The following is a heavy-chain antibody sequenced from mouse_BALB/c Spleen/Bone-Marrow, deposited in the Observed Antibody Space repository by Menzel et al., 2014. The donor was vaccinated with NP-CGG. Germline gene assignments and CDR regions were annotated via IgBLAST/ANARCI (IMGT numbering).Heavy chain of an antibody. D-gene: IGHD4-1*01. J-gene: IGHJ2*01. CDR3: ARDWDEYYFDY. CDR1: GYSFTSYY. CDR2: IFPGSDNT. V-gene: IGHV1-66*01. Sequence: QVQLQQPGPELVKPGASVKMSCKASGYSFTSYYIHWVKQRPGQGLEWIGWIFPGSDNTKYNEKFKGKATLTADTSSSTAYMHLGSLTSEDSAVYFCARDWDEYYFDYWGQGTTLTVSS.